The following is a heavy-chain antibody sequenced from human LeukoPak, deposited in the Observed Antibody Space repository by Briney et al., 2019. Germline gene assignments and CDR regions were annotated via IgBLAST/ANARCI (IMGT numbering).Heavy chain of an antibody. CDR3: ARDPGYGYSGYKSVVQDAFDI. Sequence: PSETLSLTCTVSGGSISSSSYYWSWIRQPPGKGLEWIGYIYYSGSTNYNPSLKSRVTISVDTSKNQFSLKLSSVTAADTAVYYCARDPGYGYSGYKSVVQDAFDIWGQGTMVTVSS. CDR2: IYYSGST. V-gene: IGHV4-61*01. D-gene: IGHD5-12*01. CDR1: GGSISSSSYY. J-gene: IGHJ3*02.